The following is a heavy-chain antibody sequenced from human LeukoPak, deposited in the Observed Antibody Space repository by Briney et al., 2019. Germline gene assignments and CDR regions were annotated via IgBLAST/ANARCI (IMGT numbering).Heavy chain of an antibody. CDR1: GGSFSGYY. J-gene: IGHJ6*03. CDR3: ARGGGTLHYMDV. CDR2: IFTSGST. V-gene: IGHV4-59*10. Sequence: TSETLSLTCAVYGGSFSGYYWSWIRQPAGKGLQWIGRIFTSGSTSYNPSLKSRLTISLDMSKNQFSLKLTPVTAADTAVYFCARGGGTLHYMDVWGKGTTVTISS. D-gene: IGHD3-16*01.